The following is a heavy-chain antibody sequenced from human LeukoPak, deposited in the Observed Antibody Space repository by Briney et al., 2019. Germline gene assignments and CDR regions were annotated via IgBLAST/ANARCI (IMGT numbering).Heavy chain of an antibody. CDR3: ATETNGRHYDY. CDR2: IVATGSDR. J-gene: IGHJ4*02. CDR1: GLTFSTSG. V-gene: IGHV3-21*06. D-gene: IGHD1-14*01. Sequence: KTGGSLRLSCTASGLTFSTSGFNLVRKAPGKGLEWVASIVATGSDRYHADSIKGRFTISRDNANNFLYLQMNSLRAEDTAVYYCATETNGRHYDYWGQGTLLTVSS.